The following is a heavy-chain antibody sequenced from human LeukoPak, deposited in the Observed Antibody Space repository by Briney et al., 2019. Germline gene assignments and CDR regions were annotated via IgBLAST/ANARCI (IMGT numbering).Heavy chain of an antibody. CDR2: ITGSGDST. CDR3: AKDQLSRGLYYFDY. J-gene: IGHJ4*02. CDR1: GFTLTSYA. D-gene: IGHD5-24*01. V-gene: IGHV3-23*01. Sequence: GGSLRLSCAASGFTLTSYAISRVRQAPGKGLVWVSAITGSGDSTYYADSVKGRFTISRDNSKNTLYLQMNSLRAEDTAVYYCAKDQLSRGLYYFDYWGQGTLVTVSS.